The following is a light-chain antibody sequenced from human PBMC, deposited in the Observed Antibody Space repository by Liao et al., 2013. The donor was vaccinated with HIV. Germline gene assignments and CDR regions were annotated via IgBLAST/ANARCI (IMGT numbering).Light chain of an antibody. CDR1: KLGHKY. J-gene: IGLJ1*01. CDR3: QAWDSSTPNYV. V-gene: IGLV3-1*01. Sequence: SYELTQPPSVSVSPGQTASITCSGDKLGHKYASWYQQKPGQSPVLVIYQDSKRPSGIPERFSGSNSGNTATLTISGTQTLDEADYYCQAWDSSTPNYVFGTGTKVTVL. CDR2: QDS.